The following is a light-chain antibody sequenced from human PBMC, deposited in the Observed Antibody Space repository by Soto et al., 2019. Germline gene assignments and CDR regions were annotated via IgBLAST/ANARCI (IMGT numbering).Light chain of an antibody. J-gene: IGKJ4*01. CDR1: QSVSVW. Sequence: DIQMTQSPSTVSASVGDRGTITCRASQSVSVWLAWYQQKPGKVPNLLIYDASTLESGVPSRFSGSGSETDFTLTISSLEPEDSAVYYCQQRSNWPSLTFGGGTKVDI. V-gene: IGKV1-5*01. CDR2: DAS. CDR3: QQRSNWPSLT.